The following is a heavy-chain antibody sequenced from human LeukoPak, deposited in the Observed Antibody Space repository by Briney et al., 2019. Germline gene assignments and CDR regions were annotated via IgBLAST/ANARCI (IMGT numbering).Heavy chain of an antibody. V-gene: IGHV3-15*07. Sequence: GGSLRLSCAASGLTFTNAWMNWVRQAPGKGLGWVGRIKSKADGETIDYAAPVRGRFTFSRDDSKNMLYLQMNSLKSEDTAVYYCSTLTSRGLSDSWGQGTLVTVSS. CDR2: IKSKADGETI. D-gene: IGHD1-20*01. CDR3: STLTSRGLSDS. CDR1: GLTFTNAW. J-gene: IGHJ4*02.